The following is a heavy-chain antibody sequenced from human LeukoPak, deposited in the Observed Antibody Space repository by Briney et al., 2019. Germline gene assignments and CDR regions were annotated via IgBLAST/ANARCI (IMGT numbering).Heavy chain of an antibody. Sequence: SETLSLTCTVSGDSISSHYWSWIRQPPGKGLEWIGYIYHSGSTYYNPSLKSRVTISVDRSKNQFSLKLSSVTAADTAVYYCARRVVPAATPVDNWFDPWGQGTLVTVSS. CDR3: ARRVVPAATPVDNWFDP. V-gene: IGHV4-59*11. CDR2: IYHSGST. CDR1: GDSISSHY. J-gene: IGHJ5*02. D-gene: IGHD2-2*01.